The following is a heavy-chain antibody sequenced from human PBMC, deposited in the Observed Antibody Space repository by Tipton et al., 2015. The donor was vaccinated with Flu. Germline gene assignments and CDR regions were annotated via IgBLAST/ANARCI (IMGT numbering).Heavy chain of an antibody. V-gene: IGHV4-61*02. CDR2: IHRSRST. CDR3: ARKVTKSHQNWNYIDS. D-gene: IGHD1-1*01. CDR1: GGSINSGSYF. J-gene: IGHJ4*02. Sequence: TLSLTCTVSGGSINSGSYFWSWIRQPAGKGLEWIATIHRSRSTKYNPSLKSRATISVDTSKNQFSVKLRSVTAADTAVYYCARKVTKSHQNWNYIDSWGQGTLVSVSS.